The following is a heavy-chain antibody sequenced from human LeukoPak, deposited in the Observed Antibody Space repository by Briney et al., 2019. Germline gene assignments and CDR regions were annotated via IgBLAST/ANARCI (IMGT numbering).Heavy chain of an antibody. CDR2: ISYDGSNK. CDR3: AKGSKGSSSGWYMAEYFQH. Sequence: GGSLRLSCAASGFTFSSYGMHWVRQAPGKGLEWVAVISYDGSNKYYADSVKGRFTISRDNSKNTLYLQMNSLRAEDTAVYYCAKGSKGSSSGWYMAEYFQHWGQGTLVTVSS. D-gene: IGHD6-19*01. CDR1: GFTFSSYG. J-gene: IGHJ1*01. V-gene: IGHV3-30*18.